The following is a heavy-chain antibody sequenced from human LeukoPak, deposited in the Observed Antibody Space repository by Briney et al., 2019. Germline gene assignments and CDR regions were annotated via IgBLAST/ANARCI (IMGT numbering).Heavy chain of an antibody. CDR1: GYTFTNYH. Sequence: GASVKVSCKASGYTFTNYHINWVRQASGQGLEWMTWIDPDTGDKGYARKFQDRVTITTDTSISTAYMKLSSLSSEDTAVYFCARTTSMTASGYDYWGQGTLVTVSS. CDR2: IDPDTGDK. J-gene: IGHJ4*02. CDR3: ARTTSMTASGYDY. V-gene: IGHV1-8*03. D-gene: IGHD2-21*02.